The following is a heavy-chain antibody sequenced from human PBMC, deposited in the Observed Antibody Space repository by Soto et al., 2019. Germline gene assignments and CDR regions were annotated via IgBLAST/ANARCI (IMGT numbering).Heavy chain of an antibody. Sequence: SETLSLTCAVSGGSISSGDYYWSWIRQPPGKGLEWIGYIYYSGSTYYNPSLKSRVTISVDTSKNQFSLKLSSVTAADTAVYYCASPQSGGGYGLWGQGTLVTVSS. CDR1: GGSISSGDYY. CDR3: ASPQSGGGYGL. V-gene: IGHV4-30-4*02. J-gene: IGHJ4*02. D-gene: IGHD3-22*01. CDR2: IYYSGST.